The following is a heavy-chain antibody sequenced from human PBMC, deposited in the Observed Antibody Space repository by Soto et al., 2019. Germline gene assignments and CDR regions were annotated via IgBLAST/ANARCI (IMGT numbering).Heavy chain of an antibody. D-gene: IGHD3-22*01. CDR1: GYTFTTSA. J-gene: IGHJ4*02. CDR2: ITAGNGKT. CDR3: ACHYYDGSAYIYYFEY. V-gene: IGHV1-3*01. Sequence: ASVKVSCKASGYTFTTSALHWVRQAPGQQGQGLEWLGRITAGNGKTTYSQKFQDRVTITADKATNTAYMELSSLTSEDTAFYYCACHYYDGSAYIYYFEYWGQGTRVTVSS.